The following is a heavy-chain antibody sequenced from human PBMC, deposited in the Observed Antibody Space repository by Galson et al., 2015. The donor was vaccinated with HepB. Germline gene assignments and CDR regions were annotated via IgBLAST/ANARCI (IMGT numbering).Heavy chain of an antibody. Sequence: SLRLSCAASGFSFSNVWMNWVRQAPGKGLEWVGHIKSKTDGGTTDYAAPVKGRFSISRDDSINTLYLQMNSLKTEDTAVYYCTTKFYGSKRPYYSYGMDVWGQGTTVTVSS. J-gene: IGHJ6*02. CDR3: TTKFYGSKRPYYSYGMDV. CDR1: GFSFSNVW. CDR2: IKSKTDGGTT. V-gene: IGHV3-15*01. D-gene: IGHD3-10*01.